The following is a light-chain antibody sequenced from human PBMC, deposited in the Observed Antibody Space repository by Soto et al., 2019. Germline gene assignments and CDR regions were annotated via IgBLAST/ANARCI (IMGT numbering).Light chain of an antibody. Sequence: IVLTQSPFTLSLSPCERATLSFRSSQTVSSTYLAWYQHKRGQAPRLLIYATSSRATGIPDRFSGSGSGTDFTLTINRLEPEDFAVYYCQQSGRTPYTFGQGTKVDIK. CDR1: QTVSSTY. CDR3: QQSGRTPYT. CDR2: ATS. V-gene: IGKV3-20*01. J-gene: IGKJ2*01.